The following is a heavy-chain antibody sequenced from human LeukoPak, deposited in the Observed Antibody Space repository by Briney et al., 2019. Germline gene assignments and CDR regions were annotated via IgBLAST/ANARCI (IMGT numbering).Heavy chain of an antibody. CDR3: ARGMGRGSHSAAYYFDY. D-gene: IGHD5-24*01. CDR2: MDPNSGNT. CDR1: GYTFTSYD. Sequence: GASVTLSCKASGYTFTSYDINWVRQATGQGLEWMGWMDPNSGNTGYAQKLPGRVSMTTNTSITTAYMELSSLRSEDTAVHYWARGMGRGSHSAAYYFDYWGQGTLVTVSS. V-gene: IGHV1-8*01. J-gene: IGHJ4*02.